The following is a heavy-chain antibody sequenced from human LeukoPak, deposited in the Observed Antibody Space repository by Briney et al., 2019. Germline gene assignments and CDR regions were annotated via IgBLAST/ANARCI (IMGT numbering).Heavy chain of an antibody. Sequence: GGSLRLSCAASGFTFSSYAMSWVRQAPGKGLERVSAISGSGGSTYYADSVKGRFTISRDNSKNTLYLQMNSLRAEDTAVYYCAKELWSPFYYYGMDVWGQGTTVTVSS. D-gene: IGHD5-18*01. J-gene: IGHJ6*02. CDR1: GFTFSSYA. CDR2: ISGSGGST. CDR3: AKELWSPFYYYGMDV. V-gene: IGHV3-23*01.